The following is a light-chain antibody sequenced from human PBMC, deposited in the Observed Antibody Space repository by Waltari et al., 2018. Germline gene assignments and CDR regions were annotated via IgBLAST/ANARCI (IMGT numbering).Light chain of an antibody. CDR3: QQYDGSAVT. J-gene: IGKJ4*01. CDR1: RSVSSSS. V-gene: IGKV3-20*01. CDR2: GTS. Sequence: RASRSVSSSSLSWCQHKPGQAPSLLIYGTSSRATGVPDRFSGSGSGTDFTLTISRLEPEDFAVYHCQQYDGSAVTFGGGTKVESK.